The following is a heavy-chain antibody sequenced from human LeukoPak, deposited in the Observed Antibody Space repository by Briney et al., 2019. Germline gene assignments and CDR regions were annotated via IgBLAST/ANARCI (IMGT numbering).Heavy chain of an antibody. D-gene: IGHD3-22*01. V-gene: IGHV1-18*01. J-gene: IGHJ4*02. CDR3: ARSSGYYTYFDY. CDR1: GYTFTSYD. Sequence: GASVKVSCKASGYTFTSYDINWVRQATGQGLEWMGWISAYNGNTNYAQKLQGRVAMTTDTSTTTAYMELRSLRSDDTAVYYCARSSGYYTYFDYWGQGTLVTVSS. CDR2: ISAYNGNT.